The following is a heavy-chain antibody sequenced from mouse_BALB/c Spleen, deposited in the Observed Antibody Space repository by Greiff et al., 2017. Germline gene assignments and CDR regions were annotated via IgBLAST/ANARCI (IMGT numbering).Heavy chain of an antibody. D-gene: IGHD2-3*01. V-gene: IGHV2-2*02. Sequence: VQVVESGPGLVQPSQSLSITCTVSGFSLTSYGVHWVRQSPGKGLEWLGVIWSGGSTDYNAAFISRLSISKDNSKSQVFFKMNSLQANDTAIYYCAKESSYDGYLFAYWGQGTLVTVSA. CDR1: GFSLTSYG. J-gene: IGHJ3*01. CDR2: IWSGGST. CDR3: AKESSYDGYLFAY.